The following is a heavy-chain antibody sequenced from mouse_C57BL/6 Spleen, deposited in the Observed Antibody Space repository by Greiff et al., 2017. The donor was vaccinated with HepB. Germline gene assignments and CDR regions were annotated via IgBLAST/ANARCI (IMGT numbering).Heavy chain of an antibody. CDR3: ARDYYGSRGGYFDY. J-gene: IGHJ2*01. Sequence: QVQLKQPGAELVMPGASVKLSCKASGYTFTSYWMHWVKQRPGQGLEWIGEIDPSDSYTNYNQKFKGKSTLTVDKSSSTAYMQLSSLTSEDSAVYYCARDYYGSRGGYFDYWGQGTTLTVSS. V-gene: IGHV1-69*01. CDR1: GYTFTSYW. CDR2: IDPSDSYT. D-gene: IGHD1-1*01.